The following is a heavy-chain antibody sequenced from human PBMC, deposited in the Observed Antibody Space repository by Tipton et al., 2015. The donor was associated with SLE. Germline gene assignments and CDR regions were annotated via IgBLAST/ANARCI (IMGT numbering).Heavy chain of an antibody. CDR1: GFTFRTFG. V-gene: IGHV3-30*02. Sequence: SLRLSCAASGFTFRTFGIHWVRPAPGKGLEWVAFIRYDGNVQFYSDSVTGRFTISRDNSRSTLYLQMNSLRPDDTAMYYCATLEARGHWGQGTLVTVPS. CDR2: IRYDGNVQ. CDR3: ATLEARGH. J-gene: IGHJ4*02.